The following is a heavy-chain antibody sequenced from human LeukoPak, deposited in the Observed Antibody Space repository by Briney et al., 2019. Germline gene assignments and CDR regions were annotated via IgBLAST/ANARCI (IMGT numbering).Heavy chain of an antibody. CDR2: ISSSSSYI. D-gene: IGHD3-10*01. V-gene: IGHV3-21*01. CDR3: ARDLPSYYYGSGSPDY. Sequence: GGSLRLSCAASGFTFSSYSMNWVRQAPGKGLEWVSSISSSSSYIYYADSVKGRFTISRDNAKNSLYLQMNSLRAEYTAVYYCARDLPSYYYGSGSPDYWGQGTLVTVSS. CDR1: GFTFSSYS. J-gene: IGHJ4*02.